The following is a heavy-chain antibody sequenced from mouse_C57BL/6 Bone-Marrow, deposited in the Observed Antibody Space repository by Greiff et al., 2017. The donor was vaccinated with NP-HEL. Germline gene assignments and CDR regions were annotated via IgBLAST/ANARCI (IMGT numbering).Heavy chain of an antibody. D-gene: IGHD2-3*01. V-gene: IGHV5-4*01. CDR3: ARDDGYYGVYLDY. Sequence: EVQVVESGGGLVKPGGSLKLSCAASGFTFSSYAMSWVRQTPEKRLEWVATISDGGSYTYYPDNVKGRFTISRDNAKNNLYLQRSHLKSEDTAMYYCARDDGYYGVYLDYWGQGTTRTVAS. J-gene: IGHJ2*01. CDR2: ISDGGSYT. CDR1: GFTFSSYA.